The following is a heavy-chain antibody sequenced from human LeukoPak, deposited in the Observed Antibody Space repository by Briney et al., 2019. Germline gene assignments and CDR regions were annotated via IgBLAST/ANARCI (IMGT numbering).Heavy chain of an antibody. D-gene: IGHD6-6*01. CDR1: GGSISSGGYS. CDR3: ARGGAARLHFQN. J-gene: IGHJ1*01. V-gene: IGHV4-61*08. CDR2: IYHSGST. Sequence: SQTLSLTCAVSGGSISSGGYSWSWIRQPPGKGLEWIGYIYHSGSTNYNPSLQSRVTISVDTSKNQFSLNLNSVTAADTAVYYCARGGAARLHFQNWGQGTLVTVSS.